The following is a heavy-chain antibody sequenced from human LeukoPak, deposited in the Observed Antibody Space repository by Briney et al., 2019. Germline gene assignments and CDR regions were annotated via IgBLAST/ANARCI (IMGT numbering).Heavy chain of an antibody. CDR1: GGSISTDSHY. D-gene: IGHD5-12*01. J-gene: IGHJ4*01. V-gene: IGHV4-39*01. CDR3: ARRLAYSRGYDDY. CDR2: IYYSGIT. Sequence: TLSESLPQSCSVSGGSISTDSHYWGWIRQPPGKGLEWIGNIYYSGITNYNSSLGSRVTISVDTSKNQFSLKLTSVTAADTAIYYCARRLAYSRGYDDYWG.